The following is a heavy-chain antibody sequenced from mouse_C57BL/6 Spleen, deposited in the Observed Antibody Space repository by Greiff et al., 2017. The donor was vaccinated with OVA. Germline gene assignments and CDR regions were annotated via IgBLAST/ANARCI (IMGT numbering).Heavy chain of an antibody. CDR2: ISSGSSTI. CDR3: ARPRV. CDR1: GFTFSDYG. Sequence: EVKLMESGGGLVKPGGSLKLSCAASGFTFSDYGMHWVRQAPEKGLEWVAYISSGSSTIYYADTVKGRFTISRDNAKNTLFLLMTSLRSEDTAMYYCARPRVWGTGTTVTVSS. J-gene: IGHJ1*03. V-gene: IGHV5-17*01.